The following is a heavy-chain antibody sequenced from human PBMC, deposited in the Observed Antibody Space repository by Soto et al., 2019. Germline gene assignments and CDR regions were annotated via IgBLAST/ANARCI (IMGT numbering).Heavy chain of an antibody. CDR2: ISSSSSYI. Sequence: PGGSLRLSCAASGFTFSSYSMNWVRQAPGKGLEWVSSISSSSSYIYYADSVKGRFTISRDNAKNSLYLQMNSLRAEDTAVYYCARVLWDFWGLGVDYWGQGAVVTVSX. J-gene: IGHJ4*02. CDR3: ARVLWDFWGLGVDY. CDR1: GFTFSSYS. V-gene: IGHV3-21*03. D-gene: IGHD3-3*01.